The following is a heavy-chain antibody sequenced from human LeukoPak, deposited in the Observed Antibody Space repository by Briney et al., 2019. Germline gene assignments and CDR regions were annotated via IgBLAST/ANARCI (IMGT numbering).Heavy chain of an antibody. Sequence: SVSASCKASGGTFSSYAISWVRQAPGQGLEWMGGIIPIFGTAIYAQKFQGRVFLSTDESTSTAYMRLSSLRSEDTAVYYCARARSSSSWTGYYFDYWGQGTLVTVSS. V-gene: IGHV1-69*05. D-gene: IGHD6-13*01. CDR2: IIPIFGTA. CDR3: ARARSSSSWTGYYFDY. J-gene: IGHJ4*02. CDR1: GGTFSSYA.